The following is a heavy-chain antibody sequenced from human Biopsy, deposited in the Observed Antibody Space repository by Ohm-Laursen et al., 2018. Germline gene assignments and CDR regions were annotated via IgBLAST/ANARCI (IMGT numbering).Heavy chain of an antibody. V-gene: IGHV3-23*01. J-gene: IGHJ5*02. CDR3: AKEVFSAVGTSGFDP. D-gene: IGHD1/OR15-1a*01. CDR2: ISGSGGRT. CDR1: GFTFSNYA. Sequence: SLRLSCTASGFTFSNYAMSWVRQAPGKGLEWVSGISGSGGRTYYAESMKGRLTISRDNSKKTVYLQMKSQRAEDTAVYYCAKEVFSAVGTSGFDPWGQGTLVTVSS.